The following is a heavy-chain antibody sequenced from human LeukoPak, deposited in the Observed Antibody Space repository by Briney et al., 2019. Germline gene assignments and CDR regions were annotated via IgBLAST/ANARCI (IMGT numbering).Heavy chain of an antibody. D-gene: IGHD2-2*01. CDR3: ARGGEDIVVVPAASTGYNWFDP. CDR2: IIPILGIA. V-gene: IGHV1-69*02. CDR1: GGTFSSYT. J-gene: IGHJ5*02. Sequence: SVKVSCKASGGTFSSYTISWVRQAPGQGLEWRGRIIPILGIANYAQKFQGRVTITADKSTSTAYMELSSLRSEDTAVYYCARGGEDIVVVPAASTGYNWFDPWGQGTLVTVSS.